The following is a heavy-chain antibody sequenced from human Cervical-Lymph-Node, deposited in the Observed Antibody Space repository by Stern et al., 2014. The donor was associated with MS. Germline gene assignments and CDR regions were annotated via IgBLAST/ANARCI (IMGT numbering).Heavy chain of an antibody. CDR2: IIPIFDSP. CDR3: ARDGILQTVDAFDL. Sequence: QVQLVQSGAEVKSPGSSVKISCKASGGSLSSNPVSWVRQAPGQGLEWMGGIIPIFDSPNYSQKFGGRLTIIADKSTSTTYMELSSLRSEDTAIYYFARDGILQTVDAFDLWGQGTMVTVSS. CDR1: GGSLSSNP. J-gene: IGHJ3*01. V-gene: IGHV1-69*06. D-gene: IGHD2-21*01.